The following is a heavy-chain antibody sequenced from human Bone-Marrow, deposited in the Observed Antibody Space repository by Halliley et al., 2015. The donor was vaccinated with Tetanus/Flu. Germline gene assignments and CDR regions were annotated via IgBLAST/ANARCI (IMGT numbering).Heavy chain of an antibody. CDR2: VYHSGGT. J-gene: IGHJ1*01. Sequence: TLSLTCAVSGGSISSINWWGWVRQPPGKGLEWIGEVYHSGGTNYNPSLKSRVTMSVDKSKNQFSLKLNSVTAADTAVYYCASLHDNGGNPYSEYFHHWGQGALVSVSS. CDR3: ASLHDNGGNPYSEYFHH. CDR1: GGSISSINW. V-gene: IGHV4-4*02. D-gene: IGHD2-15*01.